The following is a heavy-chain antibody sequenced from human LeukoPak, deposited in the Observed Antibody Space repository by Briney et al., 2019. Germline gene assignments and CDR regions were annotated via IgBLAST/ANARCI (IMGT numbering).Heavy chain of an antibody. J-gene: IGHJ5*02. CDR3: ARTAAKNWFDP. V-gene: IGHV1-2*02. D-gene: IGHD6-25*01. CDR2: INPNSGGT. CDR1: GYTFTSYG. Sequence: ASVKVSCKVSGYTFTSYGISWVRQAPGQGLEWMGWINPNSGGTNYAQKFQGRVTMTKDTSISTAYMELSRLRSDDTAVYYCARTAAKNWFDPWGQGTLVTVSS.